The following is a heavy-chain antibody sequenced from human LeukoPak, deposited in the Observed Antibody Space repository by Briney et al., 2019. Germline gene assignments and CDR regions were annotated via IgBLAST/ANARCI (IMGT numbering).Heavy chain of an antibody. D-gene: IGHD1-26*01. CDR2: INPNSGGT. V-gene: IGHV1-2*02. CDR1: GYTFTGYY. Sequence: ASVKVSCKASGYTFTGYYMHWVRQAPGQGLEWMGWINPNSGGTNYAQKFQGRVTMTRDTSISTAYMELSRLRSDDTAVYYCARSIVGATRLFDPWGQGTLVTVSS. CDR3: ARSIVGATRLFDP. J-gene: IGHJ5*02.